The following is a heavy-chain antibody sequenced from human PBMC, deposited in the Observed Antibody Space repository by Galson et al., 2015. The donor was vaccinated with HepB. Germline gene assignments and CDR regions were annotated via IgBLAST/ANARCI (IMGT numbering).Heavy chain of an antibody. D-gene: IGHD6-13*01. J-gene: IGHJ4*02. CDR2: INAGNGNT. V-gene: IGHV1-3*01. Sequence: SVKVSCKASGYTFTSYAMHWVRQAPGQRLEWMGWINAGNGNTKYSQKFQGRVTITRDTSASTAYMELSSLRSEDTAVYYCARDRAEPGMFGYWGQGTLVTVSS. CDR3: ARDRAEPGMFGY. CDR1: GYTFTSYA.